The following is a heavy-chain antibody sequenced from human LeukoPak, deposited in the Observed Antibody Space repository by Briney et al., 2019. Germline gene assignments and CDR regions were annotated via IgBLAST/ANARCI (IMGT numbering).Heavy chain of an antibody. V-gene: IGHV3-48*04. D-gene: IGHD4-17*01. Sequence: GGSLRLSCAASGFAFSGYSMNWIRQAPGKGLEWVAYISYSSYTIHYADSVKGRFTISRDNAKNSLYLQMNSLRAEDTAMYYCARDGDGNFDYWGQGTLVTVS. CDR2: ISYSSYTI. J-gene: IGHJ4*02. CDR1: GFAFSGYS. CDR3: ARDGDGNFDY.